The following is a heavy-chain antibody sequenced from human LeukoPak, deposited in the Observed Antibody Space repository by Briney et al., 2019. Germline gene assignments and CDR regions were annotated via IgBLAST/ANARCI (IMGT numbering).Heavy chain of an antibody. D-gene: IGHD1-26*01. Sequence: GASVKASCKASGYTFTSYYMHWVRQAPGQGHEWLGIISPSGGSTSYAQKFQGRFTMTRNMSTSTVYMELSSLRSEDTAVYYCARSGSGSYYNYGGQGTLFTVSS. CDR1: GYTFTSYY. CDR3: ARSGSGSYYNY. CDR2: ISPSGGST. J-gene: IGHJ4*02. V-gene: IGHV1-46*01.